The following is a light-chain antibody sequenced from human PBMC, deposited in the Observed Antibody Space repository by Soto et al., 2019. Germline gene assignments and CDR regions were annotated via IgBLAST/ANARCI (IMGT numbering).Light chain of an antibody. J-gene: IGLJ3*02. Sequence: QSVLTQPASVSGSPGQSITISCTGPSSDVGTYNLVSWYQQHPDKAPKVILYEGTKRPSGVSPRFSGSQSGTSASLAIGGLQPDDEAHYYCGAWDNSLKGWVFGGGTKLTVL. CDR3: GAWDNSLKGWV. V-gene: IGLV2-14*02. CDR1: SSDVGTYNL. CDR2: EGT.